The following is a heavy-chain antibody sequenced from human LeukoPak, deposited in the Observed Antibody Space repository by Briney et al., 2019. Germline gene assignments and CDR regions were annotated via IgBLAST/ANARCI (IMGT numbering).Heavy chain of an antibody. CDR3: ARDIYIYGSGRSGMDV. J-gene: IGHJ6*04. V-gene: IGHV3-30*03. CDR1: GFTFSSYG. CDR2: ISYDGSNK. Sequence: GGSLRLSCAASGFTFSSYGMHWVRQAPGKGLEWVAVISYDGSNKYYADSVKGRFTISRDNSKNTLYLQMNSLRAEDTAVYYCARDIYIYGSGRSGMDVWGKGTTVTVSS. D-gene: IGHD3-10*01.